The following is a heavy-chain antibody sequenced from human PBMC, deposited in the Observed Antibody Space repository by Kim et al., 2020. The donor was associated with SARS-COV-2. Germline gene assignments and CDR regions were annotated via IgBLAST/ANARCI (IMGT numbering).Heavy chain of an antibody. CDR3: ARGMGRITIFGVVIEDYYYGMAS. CDR1: GFTFSSYS. J-gene: IGHJ6*02. CDR2: ISSSSSYI. V-gene: IGHV3-21*01. Sequence: GGSLRLSCAASGFTFSSYSMNWVRQAPGKGLEWVSSISSSSSYIYYADSVKGRFTISRDNAKNSLYLQMNSLRAEDTAVYYCARGMGRITIFGVVIEDYYYGMASGGQGTTVPVSS. D-gene: IGHD3-3*01.